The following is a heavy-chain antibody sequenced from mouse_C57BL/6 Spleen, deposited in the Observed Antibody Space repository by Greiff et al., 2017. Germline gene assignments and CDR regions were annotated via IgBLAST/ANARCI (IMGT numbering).Heavy chain of an antibody. Sequence: EVQLQQSGPVLVKPGASVKMSCKASGYTFTDYYMNWVKQSHGKSLEWIGVINPYNGGTSYNQKLKGKATLTVDKSSSTAYMELNSLTSEDSAVYYCARQMVYYDYDGHYFDYWGQGTTLTVSS. CDR2: INPYNGGT. V-gene: IGHV1-19*01. CDR1: GYTFTDYY. D-gene: IGHD2-4*01. CDR3: ARQMVYYDYDGHYFDY. J-gene: IGHJ2*01.